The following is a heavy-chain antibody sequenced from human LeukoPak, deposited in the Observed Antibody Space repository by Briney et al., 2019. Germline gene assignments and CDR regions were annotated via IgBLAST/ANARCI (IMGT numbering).Heavy chain of an antibody. CDR3: AREGTSGTHLNWFDP. J-gene: IGHJ5*02. CDR2: IYGSGST. V-gene: IGHV4-59*01. CDR1: GGSISSYY. D-gene: IGHD1-1*01. Sequence: PSETLSITCTVSGGSISSYYWSWIRQPPGKGLEWIGHIYGSGSTNYNPSLKSRVTLSVDTSKNQFSLKLSSVTAADTAVYYCAREGTSGTHLNWFDPWGQGTLVTVSS.